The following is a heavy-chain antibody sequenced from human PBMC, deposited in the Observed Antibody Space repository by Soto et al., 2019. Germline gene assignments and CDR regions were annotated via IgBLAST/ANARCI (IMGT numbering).Heavy chain of an antibody. CDR1: GFTFSSYG. CDR3: AKGGDQLPYYYYYGMEV. J-gene: IGHJ6*02. CDR2: ISYDGSNK. V-gene: IGHV3-30*18. Sequence: QVQLVESGGGVVQPGRSLRLSCAASGFTFSSYGMHWVRQAPGKGLEWVAVISYDGSNKYYADSVKGRFTISRDNSKNTLYLQMNSLRAEDTAVYYCAKGGDQLPYYYYYGMEVWGQGTTVTVSS. D-gene: IGHD2-2*01.